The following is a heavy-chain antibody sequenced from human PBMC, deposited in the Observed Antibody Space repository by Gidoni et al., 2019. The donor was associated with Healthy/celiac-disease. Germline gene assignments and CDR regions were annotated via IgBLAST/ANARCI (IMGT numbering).Heavy chain of an antibody. CDR2: IWYDGSNK. V-gene: IGHV3-33*01. CDR1: GFTFSSYG. J-gene: IGHJ4*02. Sequence: QVQLVESGGGVVQPGRSLRLSCAASGFTFSSYGMHWVRQAPGKGLEWVAVIWYDGSNKYYADSVKGRFTISRDNSKNTLYLQMNSLRAEDTAVYYCARDSYDSSGYPSYYFDYWGQGTLVTVSS. D-gene: IGHD3-22*01. CDR3: ARDSYDSSGYPSYYFDY.